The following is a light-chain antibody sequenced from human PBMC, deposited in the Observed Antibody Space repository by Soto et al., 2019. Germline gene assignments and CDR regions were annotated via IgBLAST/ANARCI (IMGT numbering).Light chain of an antibody. CDR1: RSVSSTF. CDR2: GAS. CDR3: QQYGDSPPWT. V-gene: IGKV3-20*01. J-gene: IGKJ1*01. Sequence: EIVLTQSPGTLSLSPGERATFSCRASRSVSSTFVAWYQQKPGQAPRLLIYGASTRAAGIPDRFSGSGSGTDFTLAISRLEPDDFAVYYCQQYGDSPPWTFGQGTKVEIK.